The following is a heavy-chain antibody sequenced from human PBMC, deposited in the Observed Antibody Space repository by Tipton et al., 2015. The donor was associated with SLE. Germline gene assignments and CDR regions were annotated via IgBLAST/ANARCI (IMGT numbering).Heavy chain of an antibody. J-gene: IGHJ4*02. D-gene: IGHD6-19*01. CDR2: IYYSGST. CDR1: GGSISSSSYY. V-gene: IGHV4-61*01. Sequence: TLSLTCTVSGGSISSSSYYWSWIRQPPGKGLEWIGYIYYSGSTNYNPSLKSRVTISVDTSKNQFSLKLSSVTAADTAVYYCARVRGWSDFDYWGQGTLVTVSS. CDR3: ARVRGWSDFDY.